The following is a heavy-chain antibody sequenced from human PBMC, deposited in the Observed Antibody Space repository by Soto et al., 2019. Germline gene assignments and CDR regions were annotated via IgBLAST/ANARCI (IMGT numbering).Heavy chain of an antibody. CDR2: TTSDGARI. CDR3: ARKNPGREWELPDY. J-gene: IGHJ4*02. D-gene: IGHD1-26*01. V-gene: IGHV3-30*03. Sequence: QVQLVESGGGVVQPGRSLRLSCAASGFAFSTYGMHWVRQAPGKGLEWVAVTTSDGARINYADSVKGRFTISRDNCRTTLYLQMNSLRIDDTAVYYCARKNPGREWELPDYWGQGTLVTVSS. CDR1: GFAFSTYG.